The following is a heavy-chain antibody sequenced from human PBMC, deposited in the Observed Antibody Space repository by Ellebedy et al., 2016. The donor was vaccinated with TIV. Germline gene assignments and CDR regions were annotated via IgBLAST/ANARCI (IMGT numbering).Heavy chain of an antibody. V-gene: IGHV3-74*01. Sequence: GESLKISXVASGFTFSSYWMHWVRQAPGKGLVWVSCINSDGNGIRYADSVKGRFTISRDNAKNTLYLQMNSLRAEDTAVYFCARDLQGPQAFDFWGQGTMVTVSS. CDR3: ARDLQGPQAFDF. CDR1: GFTFSSYW. J-gene: IGHJ3*01. CDR2: INSDGNGI.